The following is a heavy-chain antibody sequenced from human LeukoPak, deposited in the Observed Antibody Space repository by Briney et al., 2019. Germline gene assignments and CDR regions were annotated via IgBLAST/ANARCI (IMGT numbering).Heavy chain of an antibody. D-gene: IGHD6-19*01. CDR1: GGSISSYY. Sequence: QASETLSLTCTVSGGSISSYYWSWTRQPPGKGLEWIGYIYYSGTTNYNPSLKSRVTISVDTSKNQFSLKLSSVTAADTAVYYCAKIDRGYSSGWSGFDPWGQGTLVTVSS. J-gene: IGHJ5*02. CDR3: AKIDRGYSSGWSGFDP. V-gene: IGHV4-59*01. CDR2: IYYSGTT.